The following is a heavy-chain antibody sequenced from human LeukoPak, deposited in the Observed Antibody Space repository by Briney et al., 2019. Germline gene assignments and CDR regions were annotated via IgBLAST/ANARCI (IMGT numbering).Heavy chain of an antibody. CDR1: EFTFSSYA. D-gene: IGHD2-2*01. V-gene: IGHV3-23*01. J-gene: IGHJ4*02. CDR3: AKDRRACSSSSCYYRFDY. CDR2: ISDSGGST. Sequence: GGSLRLSCAASEFTFSSYAMSWVRQAPGKGLEWVSAISDSGGSTYYADSVKGRCTISRDNSKNTVYLQMNSLRAEDTAVYYCAKDRRACSSSSCYYRFDYWGQGTLVTVSS.